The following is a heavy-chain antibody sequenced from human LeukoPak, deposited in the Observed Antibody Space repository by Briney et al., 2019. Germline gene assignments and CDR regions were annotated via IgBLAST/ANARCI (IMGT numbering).Heavy chain of an antibody. V-gene: IGHV3-74*01. CDR3: ARPGSAPYFF. Sequence: GGSLRLSCAASGFTFSSYWVHWVRQAPGKGLVWVSHTNSDGSSKNYADSVKGRFTISRDNAKKTLYLQMNSLRAEDTAVYYCARPGSAPYFFWGQGTLVTVSS. D-gene: IGHD1-14*01. J-gene: IGHJ4*02. CDR1: GFTFSSYW. CDR2: TNSDGSSK.